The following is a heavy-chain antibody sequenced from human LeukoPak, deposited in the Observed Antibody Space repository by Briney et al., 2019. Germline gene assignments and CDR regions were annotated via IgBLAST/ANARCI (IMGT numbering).Heavy chain of an antibody. D-gene: IGHD6-13*01. V-gene: IGHV4-59*08. CDR2: IYYSGST. CDR1: GGSISSYY. CDR3: ARHSTSIAAAGGYYFDY. Sequence: SETLSLTCTVSGGSISSYYWSWIRQPPGKGLEWIGYIYYSGSTNYNPSLKSRVTISVDTSKNQFSPKLSSVTAADTAVYYCARHSTSIAAAGGYYFDYWGQGTLVTVSS. J-gene: IGHJ4*02.